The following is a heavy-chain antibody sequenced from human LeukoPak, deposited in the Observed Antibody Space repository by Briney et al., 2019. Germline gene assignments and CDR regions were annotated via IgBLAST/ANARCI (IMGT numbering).Heavy chain of an antibody. CDR2: IYYSGST. D-gene: IGHD5-18*01. CDR3: ARPSRGYSYGFAFDI. Sequence: SETLSLTCTVSGGSISSSSYYWGWIRQPPGKGLEWIGSIYYSGSTYYNPSLKSRVTISVDTSKNQFSLKLSSVTAADTAVYYCARPSRGYSYGFAFDIWGQGTMVTVSS. J-gene: IGHJ3*02. CDR1: GGSISSSSYY. V-gene: IGHV4-39*07.